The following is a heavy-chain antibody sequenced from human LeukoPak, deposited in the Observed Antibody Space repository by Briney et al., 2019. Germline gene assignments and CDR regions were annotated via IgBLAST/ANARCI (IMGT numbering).Heavy chain of an antibody. CDR1: GYSFTSYY. Sequence: ASVKVSCKASGYSFTSYYMHWVRQAPGQGLEWVGIIDPSGGSTNYAQKFQGRITLTRDTSTSTVYMELSSLRSEDTAMYYCASLGSGSSPIIDFDYWGQGTLVTVSS. J-gene: IGHJ4*02. CDR3: ASLGSGSSPIIDFDY. V-gene: IGHV1-46*01. D-gene: IGHD3-10*01. CDR2: IDPSGGST.